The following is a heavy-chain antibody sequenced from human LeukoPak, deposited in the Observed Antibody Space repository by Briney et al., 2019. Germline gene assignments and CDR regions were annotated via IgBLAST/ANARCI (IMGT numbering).Heavy chain of an antibody. CDR3: ARSTWELLGAILN. CDR2: ISSSSSYI. Sequence: KAGGSLRLSCAASGFIFSSYSMNWVRQAPGKGLEWVSSISSSSSYIYYADSVKGRFTISRDNAKNSLYLQMNSLRAEDTAAYYCARSTWELLGAILNWGQGTLVTVSS. V-gene: IGHV3-21*01. CDR1: GFIFSSYS. J-gene: IGHJ4*02. D-gene: IGHD1-26*01.